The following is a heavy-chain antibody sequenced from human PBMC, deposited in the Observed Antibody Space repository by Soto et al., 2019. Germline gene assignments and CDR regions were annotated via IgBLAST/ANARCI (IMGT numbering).Heavy chain of an antibody. V-gene: IGHV3-23*01. CDR2: ISGSGGST. CDR1: GFTFSSYA. J-gene: IGHJ1*01. D-gene: IGHD3-9*01. CDR3: AKESTYYDILTGYVGGYFQH. Sequence: EVQLLESGGGLVQPGGSLRLSCAASGFTFSSYAMSWVRQAPGKGLEWVSAISGSGGSTYYADSVKGRFTISRDNSKNTLYLQMNSLRGEDTAVYYCAKESTYYDILTGYVGGYFQHWGQGTLVTVSS.